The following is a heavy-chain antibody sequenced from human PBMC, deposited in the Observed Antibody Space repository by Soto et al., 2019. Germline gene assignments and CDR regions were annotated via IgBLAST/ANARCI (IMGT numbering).Heavy chain of an antibody. D-gene: IGHD3-3*01. V-gene: IGHV3-21*01. J-gene: IGHJ5*02. CDR3: ARSPYYDFWSGYYGS. CDR1: GFTFSSYS. Sequence: ESGGGLVKPGGSLRLSCAASGFTFSSYSMNWVRQAPGKGLEWVSSISSSSSYIYYADSVKGRFTISRDNAKNSLYLQMNSLRAEDTAVYYCARSPYYDFWSGYYGSWGQGTLVTVSS. CDR2: ISSSSSYI.